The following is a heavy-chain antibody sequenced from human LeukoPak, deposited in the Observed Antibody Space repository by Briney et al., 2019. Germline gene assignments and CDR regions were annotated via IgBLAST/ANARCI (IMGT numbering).Heavy chain of an antibody. Sequence: GGSLRLSCTASGFTFNTYAMHWVRQAPGKGLEWVAFIQYDGNAKHYADSVTGRFTLSRDISTNTLYLQMNSLRADDTAVYYCVSHPRGYGIFHIWGQGTMLTVSS. CDR2: IQYDGNAK. CDR1: GFTFNTYA. D-gene: IGHD5-12*01. CDR3: VSHPRGYGIFHI. J-gene: IGHJ3*02. V-gene: IGHV3-30*02.